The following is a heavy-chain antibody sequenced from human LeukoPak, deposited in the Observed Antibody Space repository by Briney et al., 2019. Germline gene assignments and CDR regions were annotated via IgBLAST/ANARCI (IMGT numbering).Heavy chain of an antibody. CDR3: AREGYSSSPHDAFDI. CDR2: IIPTFGTA. D-gene: IGHD6-6*01. J-gene: IGHJ3*02. V-gene: IGHV1-69*13. CDR1: GGTFSSYA. Sequence: ASVKVSCKASGGTFSSYAISWVRQAPGHGLEWMGGIIPTFGTANYAQKFQGRVTITADESTSTAYMELSSLRSEDTAVYYCAREGYSSSPHDAFDIWGQGTMVTVSS.